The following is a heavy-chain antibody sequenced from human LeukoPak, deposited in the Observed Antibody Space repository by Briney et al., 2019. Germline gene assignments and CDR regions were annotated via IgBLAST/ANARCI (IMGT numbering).Heavy chain of an antibody. Sequence: GASVKVSCKASGYTFTGYYMHWVRQAPGQGLEWMGWINPNSGGTNYAQKFQGRVTMTRDTSISTAYIELSRLRSDDTAVYYCARDRTTVVTHYWYFDLWGRGTLVTVSS. V-gene: IGHV1-2*02. D-gene: IGHD4-23*01. CDR2: INPNSGGT. CDR1: GYTFTGYY. J-gene: IGHJ2*01. CDR3: ARDRTTVVTHYWYFDL.